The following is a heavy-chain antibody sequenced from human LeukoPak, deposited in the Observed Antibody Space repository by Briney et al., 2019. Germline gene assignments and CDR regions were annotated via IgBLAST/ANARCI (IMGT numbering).Heavy chain of an antibody. Sequence: GASVKVSCKASGYTFTGYYIHWVRQAPGQGLEWMGWINPNSGGTNYAQKFRGRVTMTRDTSISTAYMELSRLRSDDTAVYYCARSWRFCSGDSCYPIDYWGQGTLVTVSS. CDR2: INPNSGGT. D-gene: IGHD2-15*01. CDR3: ARSWRFCSGDSCYPIDY. CDR1: GYTFTGYY. J-gene: IGHJ4*02. V-gene: IGHV1-2*02.